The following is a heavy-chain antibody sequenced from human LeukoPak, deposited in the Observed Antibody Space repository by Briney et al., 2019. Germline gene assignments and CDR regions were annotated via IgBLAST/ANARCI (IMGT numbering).Heavy chain of an antibody. V-gene: IGHV3-33*01. D-gene: IGHD2-15*01. CDR2: IYYDGSNK. Sequence: QVQLVESGGGVVQPGRSLRLSCAASGFTFSDNGMHWVRQAPGKGLEWVSLIYYDGSNKYYADSVKGRFTISRDNSRNTLYLQMNSLGVEDTAVYYCARDRATRYFDYWGQGTLVTVSS. J-gene: IGHJ4*02. CDR1: GFTFSDNG. CDR3: ARDRATRYFDY.